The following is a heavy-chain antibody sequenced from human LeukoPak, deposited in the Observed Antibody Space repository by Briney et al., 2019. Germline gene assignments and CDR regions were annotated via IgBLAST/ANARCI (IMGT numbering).Heavy chain of an antibody. CDR3: AREGLTSVIGSDS. Sequence: KPGGSLRLSCAASGFTFSYYSMNWVRQAPGKGLEWVSSISGTSKYIYYADSVKDRFTISRDNSKNSLYLQMNSVRVDDTAVYYCAREGLTSVIGSDSWGQGTLVTVSS. CDR1: GFTFSYYS. CDR2: ISGTSKYI. D-gene: IGHD3/OR15-3a*01. J-gene: IGHJ5*01. V-gene: IGHV3-21*01.